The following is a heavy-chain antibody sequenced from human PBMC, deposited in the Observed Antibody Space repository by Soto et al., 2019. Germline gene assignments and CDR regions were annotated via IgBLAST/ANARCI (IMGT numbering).Heavy chain of an antibody. CDR3: GRATVTWGDAFDI. Sequence: SKTLSLTCTVSGGSISSGGYYWSWFRQHPGKGLEWIGYIYYSGSTYYNASLESRFTISVDTSKDQFSLKLSSVTAADTAVYYCGRATVTWGDAFDIWGQGTMVT. CDR2: IYYSGST. V-gene: IGHV4-31*03. J-gene: IGHJ3*02. CDR1: GGSISSGGYY. D-gene: IGHD7-27*01.